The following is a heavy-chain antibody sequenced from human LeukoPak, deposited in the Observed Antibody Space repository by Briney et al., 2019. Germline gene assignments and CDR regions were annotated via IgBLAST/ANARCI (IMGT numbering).Heavy chain of an antibody. CDR1: GYSISSGYY. V-gene: IGHV4-38-2*02. J-gene: IGHJ1*01. CDR2: IYHSGST. CDR3: ARHTRYYYDSSGPGYFQH. Sequence: SETLSLTCTVSGYSISSGYYWGWIRQPPGKGLEWIGSIYHSGSTYYNPSLKSRVTISVDTSKNQFSLKLSSVTAADTAVYYCARHTRYYYDSSGPGYFQHWGQGTLVTVSS. D-gene: IGHD3-22*01.